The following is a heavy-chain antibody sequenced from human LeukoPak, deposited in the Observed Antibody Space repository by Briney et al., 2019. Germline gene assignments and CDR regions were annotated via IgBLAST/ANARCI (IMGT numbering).Heavy chain of an antibody. CDR2: IKQDGSEK. V-gene: IGHV3-7*01. J-gene: IGHJ4*02. CDR3: ARGRSYDSRATNAY. Sequence: GGSLRLSCAASGFTFSSYWMSWVRQAPGKGLEWVANIKQDGSEKYYVDSVKGRFTISRDNAKNSLYLQMNSLRVEDTAVYYCARGRSYDSRATNAYWGQGTLVTVSS. D-gene: IGHD3-22*01. CDR1: GFTFSSYW.